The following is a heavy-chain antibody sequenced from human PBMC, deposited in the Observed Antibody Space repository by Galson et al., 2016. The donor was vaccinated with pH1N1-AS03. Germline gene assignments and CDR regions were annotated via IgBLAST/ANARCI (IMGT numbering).Heavy chain of an antibody. CDR2: ISGSGVTT. CDR3: SKGVRYAFYAQFDR. V-gene: IGHV3-23*01. Sequence: SPRLSCAASGFTFSSYAMSWVRQTPGKGLEWVSAISGSGVTTYYAESVKGRFTISRDNSKTTVSLQMNSLSADDTAIYYCSKGVRYAFYAQFDRWGQGTLVTVSS. CDR1: GFTFSSYA. J-gene: IGHJ4*02. D-gene: IGHD2/OR15-2a*01.